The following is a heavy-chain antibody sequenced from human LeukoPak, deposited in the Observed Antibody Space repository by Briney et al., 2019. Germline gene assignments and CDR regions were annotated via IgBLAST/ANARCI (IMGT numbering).Heavy chain of an antibody. V-gene: IGHV1-2*02. Sequence: ASVKVSCKASGYTFTGYHMHWVRQAPGQGLEWMGWINPNSGDTNYAQKFQGRVTMTRDTSISTAYMELSWLRSDDTAVYYCAVNYVYGDHAHRNPGAYYYMDVWGKGTTATISS. CDR3: AVNYVYGDHAHRNPGAYYYMDV. CDR2: INPNSGDT. CDR1: GYTFTGYH. J-gene: IGHJ6*03. D-gene: IGHD4/OR15-4a*01.